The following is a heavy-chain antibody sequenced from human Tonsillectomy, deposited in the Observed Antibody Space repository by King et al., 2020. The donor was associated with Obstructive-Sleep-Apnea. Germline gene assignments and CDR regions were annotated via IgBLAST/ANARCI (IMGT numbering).Heavy chain of an antibody. J-gene: IGHJ4*02. V-gene: IGHV3-21*01. D-gene: IGHD3-22*01. CDR2: ISSSSSYI. CDR3: ARDETKGYDSSGYYHTYFDY. CDR1: GFTFSSYS. Sequence: VQLVESGGGLVKPGGSLRLSCAASGFTFSSYSMNWVRQAPGKGLEWVSSISSSSSYIYYADSVKGRFTISRDNAKNSLYLQMNSLRAEDTAVYDCARDETKGYDSSGYYHTYFDYWGQGTLVTVSS.